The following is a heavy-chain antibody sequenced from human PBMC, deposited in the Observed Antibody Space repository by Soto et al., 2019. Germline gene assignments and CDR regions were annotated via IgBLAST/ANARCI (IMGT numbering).Heavy chain of an antibody. Sequence: GGSLRLSCAASGFTFSSYGMHWVRQAPGKGLEWVAVISYDGSNKYYADSVKGRFTISRDNSKNTLYLQMNSLRAEDTAVYYCAKEWTTHYYDSSGYYFFDYWGQGTLVTVSS. CDR1: GFTFSSYG. CDR3: AKEWTTHYYDSSGYYFFDY. J-gene: IGHJ4*02. V-gene: IGHV3-30*18. D-gene: IGHD3-22*01. CDR2: ISYDGSNK.